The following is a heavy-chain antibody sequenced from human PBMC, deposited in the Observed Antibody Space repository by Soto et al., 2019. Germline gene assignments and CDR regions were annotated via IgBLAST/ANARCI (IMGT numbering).Heavy chain of an antibody. CDR2: INHSGNT. CDR3: AGVPYYSDGRGYSHDS. J-gene: IGHJ4*02. CDR1: GGSFSGYY. Sequence: SETLSFTCAVYGGSFSGYYWTWIRQPPRKGLEWIGEINHSGNTDYNPSLRSRVTISVDTSKNQFSLKLSSVTAADTAVYYCAGVPYYSDGRGYSHDSWGQGTLVTVSS. D-gene: IGHD3-22*01. V-gene: IGHV4-34*01.